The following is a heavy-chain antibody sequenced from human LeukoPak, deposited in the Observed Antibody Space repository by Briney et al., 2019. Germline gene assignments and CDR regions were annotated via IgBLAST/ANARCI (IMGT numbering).Heavy chain of an antibody. J-gene: IGHJ4*02. D-gene: IGHD2-2*01. CDR3: ARSVFLMIDAYDF. V-gene: IGHV4-39*01. Sequence: PSETLSLTCTVSSGSISSSNFYWGWFRQPPGKGLEWIGTIFYRGSTYYNPSLKSRVTISVDTSENQLSLKLSSVTAAETAIYYCARSVFLMIDAYDFWGQGTLVAVSS. CDR1: SGSISSSNFY. CDR2: IFYRGST.